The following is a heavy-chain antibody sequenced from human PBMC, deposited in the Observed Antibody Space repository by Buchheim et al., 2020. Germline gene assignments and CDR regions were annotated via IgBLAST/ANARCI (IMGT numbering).Heavy chain of an antibody. V-gene: IGHV3-7*01. J-gene: IGHJ6*02. D-gene: IGHD3-10*01. CDR1: GFHFRSYW. CDR2: IKQDGREK. CDR3: ARDRAFYFGGDKYGMDV. Sequence: EVQLVVSGGGLVQPGGSLRLSCAASGFHFRSYWMSWVRQAPGKGLEWVANIKQDGREKHYVDSVKGRFTISRDNAKNSLYLQLNSLRAEDTAVYYCARDRAFYFGGDKYGMDVWGQGTT.